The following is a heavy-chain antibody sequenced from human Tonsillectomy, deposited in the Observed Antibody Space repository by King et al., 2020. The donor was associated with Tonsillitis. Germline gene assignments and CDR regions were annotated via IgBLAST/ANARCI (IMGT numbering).Heavy chain of an antibody. J-gene: IGHJ4*02. V-gene: IGHV4-39*01. CDR1: GGSISSSSYY. Sequence: LQLQESGPGLVKPSETLSLTCTVSGGSISSSSYYWGWIRQPPGKGLEWIGSIYYSGSTYYNPSLKSRVTKSVDTSKNQFSLKLSPVTAADTAVYYCARQEAVAGTRGPIDYWGQGTLVTVSS. CDR3: ARQEAVAGTRGPIDY. CDR2: IYYSGST. D-gene: IGHD6-19*01.